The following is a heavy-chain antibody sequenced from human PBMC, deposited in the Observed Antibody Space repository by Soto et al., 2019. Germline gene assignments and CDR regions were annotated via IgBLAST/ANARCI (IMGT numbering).Heavy chain of an antibody. V-gene: IGHV1-3*01. Sequence: ASVKVSCKASGYTFTSYAMHWVRQAPGQRLEWMGWINAGNGNTKYSQKFQGRVTITRDTSASTAYMELSSLRSEDTAVYYCAREGGEDIVVVRRNWFDPWGQGTLVTVSP. D-gene: IGHD2-15*01. CDR2: INAGNGNT. J-gene: IGHJ5*02. CDR3: AREGGEDIVVVRRNWFDP. CDR1: GYTFTSYA.